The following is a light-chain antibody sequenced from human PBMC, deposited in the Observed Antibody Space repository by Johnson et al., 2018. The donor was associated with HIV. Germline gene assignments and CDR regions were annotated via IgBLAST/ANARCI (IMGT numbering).Light chain of an antibody. J-gene: IGLJ1*01. CDR1: SSNIGKNY. CDR3: ATWDSSLSAYV. CDR2: DND. V-gene: IGLV1-51*01. Sequence: HSVLTQPPSVSAAPRQKVTISCSGNSSNIGKNYVSWYRHLPGTAPTLFIYDNDKRPSGIPDRFSASQSGSSATLGITGLPTGDEADYYCATWDSSLSAYVFGPGTKVTIL.